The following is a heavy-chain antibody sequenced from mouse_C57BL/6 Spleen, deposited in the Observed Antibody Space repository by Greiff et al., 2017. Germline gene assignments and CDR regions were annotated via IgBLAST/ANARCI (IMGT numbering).Heavy chain of an antibody. Sequence: EVKLMESGGGLVQSGRSLRLSCATSGFTFSDFYMEWVRQAPGKGLEWIAASRNKANDYTTEYSASVKGRFIVSRDTSQSILYLQMNALRAEDTAIYYCARDFYDYDVPFAYCGQGTLVTVSA. CDR3: ARDFYDYDVPFAY. CDR1: GFTFSDFY. CDR2: SRNKANDYTT. V-gene: IGHV7-1*01. J-gene: IGHJ3*01. D-gene: IGHD2-4*01.